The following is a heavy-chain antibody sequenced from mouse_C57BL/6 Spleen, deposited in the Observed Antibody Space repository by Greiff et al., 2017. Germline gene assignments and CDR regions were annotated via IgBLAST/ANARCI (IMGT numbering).Heavy chain of an antibody. CDR2: IDPSDSET. J-gene: IGHJ4*01. D-gene: IGHD2-1*01. CDR1: GYTFTSYW. Sequence: VQLQQPGAELVRPGSSVKLSCKASGYTFTSYWMHWVKQRPIQGLEWIGNIDPSDSETHYNQKFKDKATLTVDKSSRTAYMQLSSLTSEDSAVYYCARPHLLWNAMDYWGQGTSVTVSS. CDR3: ARPHLLWNAMDY. V-gene: IGHV1-52*01.